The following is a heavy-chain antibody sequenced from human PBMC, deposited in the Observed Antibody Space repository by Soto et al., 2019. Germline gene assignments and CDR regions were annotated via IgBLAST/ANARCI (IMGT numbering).Heavy chain of an antibody. CDR3: ARHQSHSRSYVDP. Sequence: XXTRSLTCTVSGGSIISYYWSWIRQPPGXGLEWIGSIXYSGRXYSNQSLKSRVXISVDTSXXQFSLKLSYVTAEDTAVYYCARHQSHSRSYVDPWGQGTLVTVYS. CDR1: GGSIISYY. D-gene: IGHD6-13*01. J-gene: IGHJ5*02. CDR2: IXYSGRX. V-gene: IGHV4-59*05.